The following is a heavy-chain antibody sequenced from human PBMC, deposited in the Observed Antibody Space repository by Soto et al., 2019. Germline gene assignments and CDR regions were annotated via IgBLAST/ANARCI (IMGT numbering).Heavy chain of an antibody. Sequence: GGSLRLSCAASGFTFSDYYMSWIRQAPGKGLEWVSYISSSGSTIYYADSVKGRFTISRGNAKNSLYLQMNSLRAEDTAVYYCARGRRDGYNYGYYFDYWGQGTLVTVSS. CDR2: ISSSGSTI. J-gene: IGHJ4*02. D-gene: IGHD5-12*01. CDR1: GFTFSDYY. CDR3: ARGRRDGYNYGYYFDY. V-gene: IGHV3-11*01.